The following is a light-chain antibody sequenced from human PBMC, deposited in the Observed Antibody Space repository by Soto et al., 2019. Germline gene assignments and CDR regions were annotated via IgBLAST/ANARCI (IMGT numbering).Light chain of an antibody. CDR2: GSS. Sequence: QPVLTQPPSVSGAPGQRVTISCTGSSSNIGAGYDVHWYQQLPGTAPKLLIYGSSNRPSGVPDRFSGSKSGTSASLAITGLRAEDEADYYCQSYDSSLSGWVFGGGTKLTVL. CDR1: SSNIGAGYD. CDR3: QSYDSSLSGWV. J-gene: IGLJ3*02. V-gene: IGLV1-40*01.